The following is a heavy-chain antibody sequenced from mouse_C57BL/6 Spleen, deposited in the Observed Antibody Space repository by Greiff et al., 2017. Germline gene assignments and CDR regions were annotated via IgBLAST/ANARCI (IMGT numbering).Heavy chain of an antibody. J-gene: IGHJ3*01. CDR3: ARKDYYGTSAWFAY. CDR1: GYTFTSYW. Sequence: QVQLQQPGAELVKPGASVKLSCKASGYTFTSYWMQWVKQRPGQGLEWIGEIDPSDSYTNYNQKFKGKATLTVDTSSSKAYMQLSSLTSEDSAVYYCARKDYYGTSAWFAYWGQGTLVTVSA. V-gene: IGHV1-50*01. CDR2: IDPSDSYT. D-gene: IGHD1-1*01.